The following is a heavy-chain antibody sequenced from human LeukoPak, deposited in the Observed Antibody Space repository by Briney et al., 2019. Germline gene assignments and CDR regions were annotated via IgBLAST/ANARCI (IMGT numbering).Heavy chain of an antibody. J-gene: IGHJ4*02. CDR1: GYTFTGYY. V-gene: IGHV1-2*02. Sequence: GASVKVSCKASGYTFTGYYMHWVRQAPGQGLEWMGWINPNSDGTNYAQKLQGRVTMTTDTSTSTAYMELRSLRSDDTAVYYCARAIVVVPAAGIDYWGQGTLVTVSS. D-gene: IGHD2-2*01. CDR2: INPNSDGT. CDR3: ARAIVVVPAAGIDY.